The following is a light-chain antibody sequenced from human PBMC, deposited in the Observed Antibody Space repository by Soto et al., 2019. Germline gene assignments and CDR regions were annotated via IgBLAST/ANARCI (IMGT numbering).Light chain of an antibody. CDR2: EGS. J-gene: IGLJ1*01. CDR3: CSYEGSSLYV. CDR1: SSDVGSYNL. V-gene: IGLV2-23*01. Sequence: QSVLTQPASVSGSPGQSITISCTGTSSDVGSYNLVSWYQQHPGKAPKLMIYEGSKRPSGVSNRFSGSKSGNTASLTISGLQDEEEADYYCCSYEGSSLYVFGTGTKVTV.